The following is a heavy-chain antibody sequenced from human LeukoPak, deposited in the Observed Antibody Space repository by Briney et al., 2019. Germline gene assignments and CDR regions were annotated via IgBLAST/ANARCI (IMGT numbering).Heavy chain of an antibody. Sequence: GGSLRLSCAASGFTFSSYWMSWVRQAPGKGLEWVANIKQDGSEKYYVDSVKGRFTISRDNAKNSLYLQMNSLRAEDTAVYYCARGDDSSGYYLDYWGQGTLVTVSS. V-gene: IGHV3-7*04. CDR3: ARGDDSSGYYLDY. D-gene: IGHD3-22*01. CDR2: IKQDGSEK. J-gene: IGHJ4*02. CDR1: GFTFSSYW.